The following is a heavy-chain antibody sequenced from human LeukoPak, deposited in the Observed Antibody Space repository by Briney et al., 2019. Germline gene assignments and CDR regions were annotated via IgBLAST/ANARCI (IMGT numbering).Heavy chain of an antibody. CDR2: ISGSGGTT. J-gene: IGHJ4*02. Sequence: GGSLRLSCAASGSTFSSYAMSWVRQAPGKGLEWVSAISGSGGTTYHADSVKGRFSISRDNSKNTLFLQMTSLRAEDTAIYFCAKAADSSWFRGLDYWGQGTLVTVSS. V-gene: IGHV3-23*01. D-gene: IGHD6-13*01. CDR1: GSTFSSYA. CDR3: AKAADSSWFRGLDY.